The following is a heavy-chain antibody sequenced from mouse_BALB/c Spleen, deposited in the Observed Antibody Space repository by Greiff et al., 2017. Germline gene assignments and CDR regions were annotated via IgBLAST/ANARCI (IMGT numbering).Heavy chain of an antibody. V-gene: IGHV5-17*02. Sequence: VQLQQSGGGLVQPGGSRKLSCAASGFTFSSFGMHWVRQAPEKGLEWVAYISSGSSTIYYADTVKARFTISRDNPKNTLFLQMTSLRSEDTAMYYCVRHGDYYGPFDYWGQGTTLTVSS. CDR3: VRHGDYYGPFDY. CDR1: GFTFSSFG. CDR2: ISSGSSTI. D-gene: IGHD1-2*01. J-gene: IGHJ2*01.